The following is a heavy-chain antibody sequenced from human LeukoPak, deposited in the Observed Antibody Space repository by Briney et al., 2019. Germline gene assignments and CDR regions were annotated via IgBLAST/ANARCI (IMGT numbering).Heavy chain of an antibody. J-gene: IGHJ4*02. CDR1: GFTFSNYG. CDR2: ISYDGVNK. CDR3: ARDSAAFDY. Sequence: GGSLRLSCAASGFTFSNYGMHWVRQAPGKGLEWVALISYDGVNKYYADSVKGRFTISRDNAKNSLYLQMNSLRAEDTAIYYCARDSAAFDYWGQGTLVTVSS. V-gene: IGHV3-30*03. D-gene: IGHD3-10*01.